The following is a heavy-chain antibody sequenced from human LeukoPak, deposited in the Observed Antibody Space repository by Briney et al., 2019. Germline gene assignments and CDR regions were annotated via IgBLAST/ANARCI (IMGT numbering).Heavy chain of an antibody. J-gene: IGHJ3*02. D-gene: IGHD2-15*01. V-gene: IGHV4-59*01. Sequence: SETLSLTCTVSGGSISSYYWSWIRQPPGKGLEWIGYIYYSGSTNYNPSLKSRVTILVDTSKNQFSLKLSSVTAADTAVYYCARDKVYSDRGAFDIWGQGTMVTVSS. CDR1: GGSISSYY. CDR2: IYYSGST. CDR3: ARDKVYSDRGAFDI.